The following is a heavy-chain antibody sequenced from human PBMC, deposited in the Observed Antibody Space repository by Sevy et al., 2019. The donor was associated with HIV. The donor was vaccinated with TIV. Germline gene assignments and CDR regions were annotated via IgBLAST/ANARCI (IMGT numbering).Heavy chain of an antibody. CDR1: GYTLTQLS. CDR2: FDPEDDEK. V-gene: IGHV1-24*01. Sequence: ASVKVSCKVSGYTLTQLSMHWVRQAPGKGLEWMGSFDPEDDEKIYAQKLQGRLTMTEDTSPDTAYMELSSLRSEDTAVYYCATTKDYYESSGDPFDYWGQGTLVTVSS. CDR3: ATTKDYYESSGDPFDY. J-gene: IGHJ4*02. D-gene: IGHD3-22*01.